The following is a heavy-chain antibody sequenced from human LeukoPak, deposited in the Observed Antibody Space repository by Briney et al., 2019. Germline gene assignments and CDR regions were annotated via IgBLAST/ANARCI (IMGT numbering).Heavy chain of an antibody. CDR2: INTRGST. J-gene: IGHJ5*02. CDR1: GGSISSGSYC. D-gene: IGHD6-19*01. Sequence: SETLSLTCTVSGGSISSGSYCWTWIRQPAGKGLEWIGRINTRGSTTYNPSLKSRVTISVDTSKNQFSLKLNSVTAADTAVYYCARDPLVGTGEGVWFDPWGQGTLVTVSS. V-gene: IGHV4-61*02. CDR3: ARDPLVGTGEGVWFDP.